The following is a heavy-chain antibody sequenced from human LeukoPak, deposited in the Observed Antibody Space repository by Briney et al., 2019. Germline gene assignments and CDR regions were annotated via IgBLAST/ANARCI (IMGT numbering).Heavy chain of an antibody. Sequence: SETLSLTCTVSGGSISNYYWSWIRQPPGKGLEWIGYIYYSGSTYYNPSLKSRVTISVDTSKNQFSLKLSSVTAADTAVYYCARAPRITMVRGAIDYWGQGTLVTVSS. CDR3: ARAPRITMVRGAIDY. D-gene: IGHD3-10*01. V-gene: IGHV4-59*06. J-gene: IGHJ4*02. CDR1: GGSISNYY. CDR2: IYYSGST.